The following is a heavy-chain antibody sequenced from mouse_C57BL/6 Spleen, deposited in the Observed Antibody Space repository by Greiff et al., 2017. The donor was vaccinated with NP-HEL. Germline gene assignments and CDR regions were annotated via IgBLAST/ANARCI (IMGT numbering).Heavy chain of an antibody. Sequence: VQLQQSGAELVKPGASVKISCKASGYAFSSYWMNWVKQRPGKGLEWIGQIYPGDGDTNYNGKFKGKATLTADKSSSTAYMQLSSLNSEDSAVYFCARLGPHYAMDYWGQGTSVTVSS. CDR3: ARLGPHYAMDY. J-gene: IGHJ4*01. CDR2: IYPGDGDT. CDR1: GYAFSSYW. V-gene: IGHV1-80*01. D-gene: IGHD4-1*01.